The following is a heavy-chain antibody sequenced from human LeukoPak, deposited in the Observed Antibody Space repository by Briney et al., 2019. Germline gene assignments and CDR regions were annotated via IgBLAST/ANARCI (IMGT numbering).Heavy chain of an antibody. D-gene: IGHD6-13*01. V-gene: IGHV7-4-1*02. J-gene: IGHJ4*02. CDR2: IYTNTGNP. CDR1: GYTFTTYA. CDR3: ARGIPVYGSSWSYYFDY. Sequence: ASVKVSCKASGYTFTTYAMNWVRQAPGQGLGWMGWIYTNTGNPTYTQGFTGRFVFSLDTSVSTTYLQISNLKAEDTAVYYCARGIPVYGSSWSYYFDYWGQGTLVTVSS.